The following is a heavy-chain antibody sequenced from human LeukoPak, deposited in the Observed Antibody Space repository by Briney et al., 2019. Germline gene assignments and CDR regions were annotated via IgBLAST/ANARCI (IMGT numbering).Heavy chain of an antibody. D-gene: IGHD5-12*01. J-gene: IGHJ3*02. CDR2: ISGSGGST. CDR1: GFTFDSYA. V-gene: IGHV3-23*01. CDR3: AAGWATTSGAFDI. Sequence: PGKSLRLSCAASGFTFDSYAVSWVRQAPGTGLEWVSTISGSGGSTYYADSVKGRFTISRDNSKNTLYLQMNSLRAEDTAVYYCAAGWATTSGAFDIWGQGQWSPSLQ.